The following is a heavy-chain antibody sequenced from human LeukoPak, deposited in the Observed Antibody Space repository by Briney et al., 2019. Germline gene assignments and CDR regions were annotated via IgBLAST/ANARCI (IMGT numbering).Heavy chain of an antibody. CDR2: IYYSGST. CDR3: ARVVRGGYSYGIHDY. Sequence: PSETLSLTCAVYGGSFSGYYWSWIRQPPGKGLEWIGYIYYSGSTYYNPSLKSRVTISVDTSKNQFSLKLSSVTAADTAVYYCARVVRGGYSYGIHDYWGQGTLVTVSS. D-gene: IGHD5-18*01. J-gene: IGHJ4*02. CDR1: GGSFSGYY. V-gene: IGHV4-30-4*01.